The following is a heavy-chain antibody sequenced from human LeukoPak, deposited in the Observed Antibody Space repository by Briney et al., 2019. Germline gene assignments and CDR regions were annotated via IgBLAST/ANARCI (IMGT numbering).Heavy chain of an antibody. CDR2: INHSGIT. J-gene: IGHJ6*02. V-gene: IGHV4-34*01. Sequence: PSETLSLTCAVYGGSFSDYYWNWIRQPPGKGLEWIGEINHSGITNCNPSLKSRVTISVDTSKNQFSLKLSSVTAADTAVYYCARLLGDCSGGSCPYGMDVWGQGTTVTVSS. D-gene: IGHD2-15*01. CDR3: ARLLGDCSGGSCPYGMDV. CDR1: GGSFSDYY.